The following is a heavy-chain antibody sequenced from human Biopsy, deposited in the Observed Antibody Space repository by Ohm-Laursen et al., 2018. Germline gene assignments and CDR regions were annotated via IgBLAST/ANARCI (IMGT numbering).Heavy chain of an antibody. CDR3: ASYSHHYYDFDY. CDR2: ISYSGST. CDR1: GASVRSHF. V-gene: IGHV4-59*02. D-gene: IGHD3-16*01. J-gene: IGHJ4*02. Sequence: SDTLSLTCTLSGASVRSHFLTWIRQPPGKGLEWIGYISYSGSTKYNPSLKSPVTISVDTSKNQFSLKLSSVTAADTAVYYCASYSHHYYDFDYWGQGTLVTVSS.